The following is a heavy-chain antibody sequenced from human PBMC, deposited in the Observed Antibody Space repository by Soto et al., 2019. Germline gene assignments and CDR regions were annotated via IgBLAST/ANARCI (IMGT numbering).Heavy chain of an antibody. Sequence: QVQLQESGPGLVKPSETLSLTCTVSGASISNNYWHWIRQPPGKGLEWVGYVYNGRGTNYHPSLTRPVTISVDTSKNQVSLNVSSVTAADTAVYYCARANHCSAGSGSSFSWFDPWGQGTLVTVSS. CDR3: ARANHCSAGSGSSFSWFDP. D-gene: IGHD1-26*01. CDR1: GASISNNY. CDR2: VYNGRGT. J-gene: IGHJ5*02. V-gene: IGHV4-59*01.